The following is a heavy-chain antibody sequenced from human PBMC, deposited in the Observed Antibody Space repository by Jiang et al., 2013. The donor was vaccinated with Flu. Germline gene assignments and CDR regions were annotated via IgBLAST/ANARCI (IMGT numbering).Heavy chain of an antibody. J-gene: IGHJ4*02. V-gene: IGHV3-23*01. Sequence: RLSCAASGFHFSPPGMSWVRQAPGRGLEWVSSIGSTDSYIYFADSVKGRFTISRDDSKNTVFLQMNSLRVDDTAIYYCAKSPGTWRHDHWGQGTLVTVSS. D-gene: IGHD1-7*01. CDR1: GFHFSPPG. CDR2: IGSTDSYI. CDR3: AKSPGTWRHDH.